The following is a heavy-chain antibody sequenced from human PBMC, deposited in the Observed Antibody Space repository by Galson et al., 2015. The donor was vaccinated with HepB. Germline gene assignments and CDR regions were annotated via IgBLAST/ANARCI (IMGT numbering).Heavy chain of an antibody. Sequence: SLRLSCAASGFTFSDYYLSWIRQAPGKGLEWVSYISSSSSYTNYADSVKGRFTISRDNAKNSLYLQMNSLRAEDTAVYYCARSATDWGLVTYTDWYFDLWGRGTLVTVSS. V-gene: IGHV3-11*06. D-gene: IGHD7-27*01. CDR2: ISSSSSYT. CDR1: GFTFSDYY. CDR3: ARSATDWGLVTYTDWYFDL. J-gene: IGHJ2*01.